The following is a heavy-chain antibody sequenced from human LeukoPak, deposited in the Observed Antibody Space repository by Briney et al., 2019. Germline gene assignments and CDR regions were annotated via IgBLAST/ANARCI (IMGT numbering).Heavy chain of an antibody. J-gene: IGHJ6*03. CDR2: IIPIFGTA. D-gene: IGHD6-13*01. Sequence: GASVTVSCKASGGTFSSYAISWVRQAPGQGLEWMGGIIPIFGTANYAQKFQGRVTITADKSTSTAYMELSSLRSEDTAVYYCAREVFDSSSWYDYYYYMDVWGKGTTVTVSS. V-gene: IGHV1-69*06. CDR1: GGTFSSYA. CDR3: AREVFDSSSWYDYYYYMDV.